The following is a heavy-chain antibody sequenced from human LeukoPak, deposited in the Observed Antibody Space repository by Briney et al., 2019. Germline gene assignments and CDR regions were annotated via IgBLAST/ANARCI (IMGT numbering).Heavy chain of an antibody. V-gene: IGHV1-18*01. Sequence: ASVNVSCKASGYTFSSYGISWVGQAPAQGLEWMGWISAYNGNTNYAQMVQGRVTMTTDTSTSTAYMEVRSLRSDDTAMYYCARDVGDIVTVPAAISVPWGQGTLVTVSS. CDR2: ISAYNGNT. CDR1: GYTFSSYG. CDR3: ARDVGDIVTVPAAISVP. D-gene: IGHD2-2*01. J-gene: IGHJ5*02.